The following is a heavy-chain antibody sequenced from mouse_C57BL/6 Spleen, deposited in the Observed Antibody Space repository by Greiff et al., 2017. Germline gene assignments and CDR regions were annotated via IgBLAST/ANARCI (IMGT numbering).Heavy chain of an antibody. CDR2: IYPGSGST. Sequence: QVQLQQPGADLVKPGASVKMSCKASGYTFTSYWITWVKQRPGQGLEWIGDIYPGSGSTNYNEKFKSKATLTVDTSSSTDYMQLSSLTSEDSAVYYCARDGYGSSYGYFDVWGTGTTVTVSS. J-gene: IGHJ1*03. CDR1: GYTFTSYW. CDR3: ARDGYGSSYGYFDV. D-gene: IGHD1-1*01. V-gene: IGHV1-55*01.